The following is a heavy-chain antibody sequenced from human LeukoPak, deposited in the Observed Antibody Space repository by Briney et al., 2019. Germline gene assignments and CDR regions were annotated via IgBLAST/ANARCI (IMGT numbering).Heavy chain of an antibody. V-gene: IGHV3-23*01. J-gene: IGHJ3*02. CDR1: GFTFSSYA. D-gene: IGHD4-17*01. CDR3: ARDPNGDYIGVFEI. Sequence: GGSLRLSCAASGFTFSSYAMMWLRQAPGKGLEWVSAISGGTTLYADSVKGRFTISRDNSKNTLYLQMSSLRVEDTAVYYCARDPNGDYIGVFEIWGQGTMVTVSS. CDR2: ISGGTT.